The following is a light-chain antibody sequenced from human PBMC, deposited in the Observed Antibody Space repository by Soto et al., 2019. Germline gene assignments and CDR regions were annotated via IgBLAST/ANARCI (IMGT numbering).Light chain of an antibody. V-gene: IGLV1-47*01. Sequence: QSVLTQPPSASGTPGQRVTISCSGSSSNIGSNYVYWYQQLPGTAPKLLIYRNNQRPSGVPGRFSGSKSGTSASLAISGLTSEPEADYSCAAWDDTLSGLYVFGTGTKVTV. J-gene: IGLJ1*01. CDR2: RNN. CDR3: AAWDDTLSGLYV. CDR1: SSNIGSNY.